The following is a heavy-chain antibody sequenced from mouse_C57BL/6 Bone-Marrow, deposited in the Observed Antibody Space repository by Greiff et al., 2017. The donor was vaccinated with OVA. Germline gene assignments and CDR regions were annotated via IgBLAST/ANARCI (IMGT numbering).Heavy chain of an antibody. J-gene: IGHJ2*01. CDR1: GYTFTSYT. CDR3: ARSAPSGSFDY. D-gene: IGHD6-1*01. V-gene: IGHV1-4*01. Sequence: VQLQQSGAELARPGASVKMSCKASGYTFTSYTMHWVKQRPGQGLEWIGYINPSSGYTKYNQKFKDKATLTADKSSSTAYMQLSSLTSEDSAVYDCARSAPSGSFDYWGQGTTLTVSS. CDR2: INPSSGYT.